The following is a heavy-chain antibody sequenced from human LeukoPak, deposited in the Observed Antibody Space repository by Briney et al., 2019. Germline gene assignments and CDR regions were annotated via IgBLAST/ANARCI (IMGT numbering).Heavy chain of an antibody. CDR1: GGSISSSSYY. CDR2: IYYSGST. Sequence: SETLSLTCTVSGGSISSSSYYWDWIRQPPGKGLEWIGSIYYSGSTYYNPSLKSRVTISVGTSKNQFSLKVTSVTAADTAVYYCARVYNVDVWGKGTTVTVSS. CDR3: ARVYNVDV. J-gene: IGHJ6*04. V-gene: IGHV4-39*07. D-gene: IGHD1-14*01.